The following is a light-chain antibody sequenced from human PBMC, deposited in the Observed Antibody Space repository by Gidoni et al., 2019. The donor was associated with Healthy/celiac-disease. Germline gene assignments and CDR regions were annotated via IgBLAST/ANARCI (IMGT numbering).Light chain of an antibody. CDR1: QSISSY. V-gene: IGKV1-39*01. J-gene: IGKJ4*01. CDR3: KQSYSA. CDR2: AAS. Sequence: DIQMTQSPSSLSASVGDRVTITCRASQSISSYLNWYQQKPGKAPKLLIYAASSLQSGVPSRFSGSGSGTDFTLTISSLQPEDFATYYCKQSYSAFGGGTKVEIK.